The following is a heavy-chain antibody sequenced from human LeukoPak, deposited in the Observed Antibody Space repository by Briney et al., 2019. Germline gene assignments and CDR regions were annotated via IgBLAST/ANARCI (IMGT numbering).Heavy chain of an antibody. V-gene: IGHV3-7*01. D-gene: IGHD1-20*01. CDR2: IKQDGSEK. Sequence: PGGSLRLSCAASGFTFSSYAMSWVRQAPGKGLEWVANIKQDGSEKYYVDSVKGRFTISRDNAKNSLYLQMNSLRAEDTAVYYCASGNWNDRAFDIWGQGTMVAVSS. CDR3: ASGNWNDRAFDI. J-gene: IGHJ3*02. CDR1: GFTFSSYA.